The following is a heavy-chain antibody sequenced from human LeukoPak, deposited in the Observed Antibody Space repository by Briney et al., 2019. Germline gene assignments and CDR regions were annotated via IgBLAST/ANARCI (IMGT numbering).Heavy chain of an antibody. D-gene: IGHD1-1*01. J-gene: IGHJ4*02. CDR1: GGSISSYY. CDR2: IYYSGST. V-gene: IGHV4-59*01. CDR3: PMLNWMYYFDY. Sequence: SETLSLTCTVSGGSISSYYWSWIRQPPGKGLEWIGYIYYSGSTNYNPSLKSRVPISVDTSKNQFSLKLSSVTAADTAVYYCPMLNWMYYFDYWGQGTLVTVSS.